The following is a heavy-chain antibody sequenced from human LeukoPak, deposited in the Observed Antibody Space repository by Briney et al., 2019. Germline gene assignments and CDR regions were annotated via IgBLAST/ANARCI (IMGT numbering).Heavy chain of an antibody. J-gene: IGHJ4*02. CDR3: ARARGYDQAYFDY. Sequence: GRSLRLSCAASGFTFSSYAMHWVRQAPGKGLVWVALISYNGSDKYYIDSVKGRFTISRDNSKNTLYLQMGSLRAEDMAVYYCARARGYDQAYFDYWGQGTLVTVSS. CDR1: GFTFSSYA. V-gene: IGHV3-30*14. D-gene: IGHD5-12*01. CDR2: ISYNGSDK.